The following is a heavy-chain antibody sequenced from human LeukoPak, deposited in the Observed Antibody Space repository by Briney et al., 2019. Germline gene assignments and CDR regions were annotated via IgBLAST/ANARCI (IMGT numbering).Heavy chain of an antibody. Sequence: ASVKVSCKASGYDFTKYAVQWVRQAPGQRLEWMGWIDAGNGRTKYSQDFQGRVTISRDTSASIAYMELSSLRSDDTAVYFCARGYYDSSDYEYFQHWGQGTLVTVSS. D-gene: IGHD3-22*01. V-gene: IGHV1-3*01. CDR1: GYDFTKYA. J-gene: IGHJ1*01. CDR3: ARGYYDSSDYEYFQH. CDR2: IDAGNGRT.